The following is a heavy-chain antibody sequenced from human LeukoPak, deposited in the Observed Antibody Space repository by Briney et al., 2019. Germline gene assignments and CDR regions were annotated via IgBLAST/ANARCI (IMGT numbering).Heavy chain of an antibody. D-gene: IGHD4-17*01. CDR2: INHSGST. V-gene: IGHV4-34*01. CDR3: ARAGNGDYKPDAFDI. CDR1: GGSFSGYY. Sequence: SETLSLTCAVYGGSFSGYYWSWIRQPPEKGLEWIGEINHSGSTNYNPSLKSRVTISVDTSKNQFSLKLSSVTAADTAVYYCARAGNGDYKPDAFDIWGQGTMVTVSS. J-gene: IGHJ3*02.